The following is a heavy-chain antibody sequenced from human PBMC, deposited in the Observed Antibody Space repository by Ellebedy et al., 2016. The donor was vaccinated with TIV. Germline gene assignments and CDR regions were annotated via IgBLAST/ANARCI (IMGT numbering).Heavy chain of an antibody. CDR1: GFRFNSYG. CDR3: ARVLLLHGSSPPGY. Sequence: GESLKISCEASGFRFNSYGMQWVRQAPGKGLELVAAIWYDGRNENYAESVKGRFTISRDNSKNRLYLQMSDLRADDTAVYYCARVLLLHGSSPPGYWGQGTLVIVSS. J-gene: IGHJ4*02. V-gene: IGHV3-33*01. D-gene: IGHD3-10*01. CDR2: IWYDGRNE.